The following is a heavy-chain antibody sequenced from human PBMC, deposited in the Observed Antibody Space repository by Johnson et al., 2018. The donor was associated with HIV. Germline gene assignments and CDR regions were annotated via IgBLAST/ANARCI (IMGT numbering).Heavy chain of an antibody. CDR2: VSHDGSNE. J-gene: IGHJ3*02. CDR1: GFTFSRYA. V-gene: IGHV3-30*03. D-gene: IGHD1-26*01. Sequence: QMLLVESGGGLVKPGGSLRLSCAASGFTFSRYAMHWVRRAPGKGLEWLAVVSHDGSNENYADSVQGRCTVSRDNTNNTLYLQMNSLRPEDTAVYYCARVPPWALGATGWLDAFDIWGQGTMVTVSS. CDR3: ARVPPWALGATGWLDAFDI.